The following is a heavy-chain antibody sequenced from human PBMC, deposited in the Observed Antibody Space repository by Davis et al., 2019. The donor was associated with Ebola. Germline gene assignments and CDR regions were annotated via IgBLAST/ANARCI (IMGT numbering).Heavy chain of an antibody. CDR2: ISSSSSTI. CDR1: GFTFSNYG. J-gene: IGHJ4*02. CDR3: AGANTGVLMVYTIPDY. D-gene: IGHD2-8*01. V-gene: IGHV3-48*02. Sequence: GESLKISCAASGFTFSNYGMHWVRQAPGKGLEWVSYISSSSSTIYYADSVKGRFTISRDNAKNSLYLQMNSLRDEDTAVYYCAGANTGVLMVYTIPDYWGQGTLVTVSS.